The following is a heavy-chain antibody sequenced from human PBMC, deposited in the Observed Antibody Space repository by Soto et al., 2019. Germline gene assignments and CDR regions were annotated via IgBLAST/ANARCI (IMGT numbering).Heavy chain of an antibody. J-gene: IGHJ4*02. CDR2: ISAYNGNT. CDR1: GYTFTSYG. D-gene: IGHD5-12*01. Sequence: QVQLVQSGAEVKKPGASVKVSCKASGYTFTSYGISWVRQAPGQGLEWMGWISAYNGNTNYAQKLQGRVTMTTDTSKSTAYMELRRLRSDDTAVYYCARIWFRPYSGYGLGDYWGQGTLVTVSS. CDR3: ARIWFRPYSGYGLGDY. V-gene: IGHV1-18*01.